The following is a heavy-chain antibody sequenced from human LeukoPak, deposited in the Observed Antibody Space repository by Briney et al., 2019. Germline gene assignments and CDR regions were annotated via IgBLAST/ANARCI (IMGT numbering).Heavy chain of an antibody. CDR2: ISSSSSTI. V-gene: IGHV3-48*02. CDR1: VFTLCTFN. J-gene: IGHJ4*02. Sequence: GGSLSLSCAPSVFTLCTFNMNGVRQAPGKGLECVSYISSSSSTIYYADSVKGRFTVSRDNDKKSLYLQMNSLRDEDIALYYCAIDLGPNLYYYDNSGYFDYWGEGSLVSVSS. D-gene: IGHD3-22*01. CDR3: AIDLGPNLYYYDNSGYFDY.